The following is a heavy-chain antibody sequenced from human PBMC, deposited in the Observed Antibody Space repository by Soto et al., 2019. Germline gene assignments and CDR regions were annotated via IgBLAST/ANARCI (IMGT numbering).Heavy chain of an antibody. D-gene: IGHD5-18*01. CDR3: AKNTAMVLYYFDY. CDR1: GFTFSSDG. V-gene: IGHV3-30*18. Sequence: PGGSLRLSCAASGFTFSSDGMHWVRQAPGKGLEWVAVISYDGSNKYYADSVKGRFTISRDNSKNTLYLQMNSLRAEDTAVYYCAKNTAMVLYYFDYWGQGTLVTVSS. J-gene: IGHJ4*02. CDR2: ISYDGSNK.